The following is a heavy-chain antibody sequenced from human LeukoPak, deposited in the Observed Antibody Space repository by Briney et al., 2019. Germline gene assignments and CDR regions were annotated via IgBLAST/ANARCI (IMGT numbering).Heavy chain of an antibody. CDR2: ISGSGITT. J-gene: IGHJ4*02. CDR3: ANETALVGGHSAIFDH. Sequence: GGSLRLSCAASGFTFSGYTMNWVRQAPGKGPEWVSSISGSGITTNYADSVKGRFTISRDYSKNTLYLQMSSLRAEDTAVYYCANETALVGGHSAIFDHWGQGTLVTVSS. V-gene: IGHV3-23*01. D-gene: IGHD3-3*01. CDR1: GFTFSGYT.